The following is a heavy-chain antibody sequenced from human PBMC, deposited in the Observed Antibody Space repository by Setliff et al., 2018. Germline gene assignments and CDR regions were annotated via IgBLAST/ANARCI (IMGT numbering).Heavy chain of an antibody. J-gene: IGHJ4*02. Sequence: SETLSLTCTVSGGSISSYYWSWIRQPPGKGLEWIGYIYYSGSTNYNPSLKSRVTISVDTSKNQFSLKLSSVTAADTAVYYCARGGTYRYFDYWGQGTVVTVSS. V-gene: IGHV4-59*01. CDR2: IYYSGST. CDR3: ARGGTYRYFDY. CDR1: GGSISSYY.